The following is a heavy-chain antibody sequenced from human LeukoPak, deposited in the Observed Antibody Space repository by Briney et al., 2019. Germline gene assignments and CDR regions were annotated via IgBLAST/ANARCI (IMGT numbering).Heavy chain of an antibody. D-gene: IGHD2-2*02. CDR3: ARKVSYTGFTDY. V-gene: IGHV4-34*01. CDR2: INHSGST. CDR1: GGSFSGYY. Sequence: TSETLSLTCAVYGGSFSGYYWSWIRQPPGKGLEWIGEINHSGSTNYNPSLKSRVTISVDTSKNQFSLKLSSVTAADTAVYYCARKVSYTGFTDYWGQGTLVTVSS. J-gene: IGHJ4*02.